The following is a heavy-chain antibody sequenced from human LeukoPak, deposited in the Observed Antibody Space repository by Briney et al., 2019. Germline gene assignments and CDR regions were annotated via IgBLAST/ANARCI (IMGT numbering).Heavy chain of an antibody. CDR2: IYYSGST. D-gene: IGHD1-26*01. CDR3: ASSGKLHDAFDI. CDR1: GGSISSGDYY. V-gene: IGHV4-30-4*08. Sequence: PSETLSLTCTVSGGSISSGDYYWSWIRQPPGKGLEWIGYIYYSGSTYYNPSLKSRVTMPVDTSKNQFSLKLSSVTAADTAVYYCASSGKLHDAFDIWGQGTMVTVSS. J-gene: IGHJ3*02.